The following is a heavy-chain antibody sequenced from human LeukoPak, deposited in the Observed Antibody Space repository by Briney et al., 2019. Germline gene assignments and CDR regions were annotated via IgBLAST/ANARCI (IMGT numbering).Heavy chain of an antibody. CDR1: GGSISSGSYY. J-gene: IGHJ5*02. Sequence: ASETLSLTCTVSGGSISSGSYYWSWIRQPAGKGLEWIGRIYTSGSTNYNPSLKRRVTISVDTSKNQSSLKLSSVTAADPAVYYCARGCFMAYGSGSYYHVCPGFDPWGKGTLVTVSS. V-gene: IGHV4-61*02. CDR2: IYTSGST. D-gene: IGHD3-10*01. CDR3: ARGCFMAYGSGSYYHVCPGFDP.